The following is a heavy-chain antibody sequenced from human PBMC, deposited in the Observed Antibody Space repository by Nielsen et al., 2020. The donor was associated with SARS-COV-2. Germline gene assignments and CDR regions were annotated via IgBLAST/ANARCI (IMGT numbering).Heavy chain of an antibody. CDR1: GFTFSSLW. CDR3: VGDTGGRWGEL. J-gene: IGHJ4*02. V-gene: IGHV3-74*01. CDR2: INNDGSST. D-gene: IGHD2-15*01. Sequence: GESLKISCVASGFTFSSLWMHWVRQVPGKGLLWLSRINNDGSSTSYADSVKGRFTISRDNAKNTLWLEMNSLRVDDTAVYYCVGDTGGRWGELWGQGTLVTVSS.